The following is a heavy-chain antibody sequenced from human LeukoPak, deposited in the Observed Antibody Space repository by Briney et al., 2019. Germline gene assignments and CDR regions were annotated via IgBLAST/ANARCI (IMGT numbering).Heavy chain of an antibody. Sequence: KPSETLSLTCAVYGESFSGYYWSWIRQPPGKGLEWIGEISHSGSTNYNPSLKSRVTISVDTSKNQFSLKLSSVTAADTAVYYCAAQYSGYVRLDYWGQGTLVTVSS. J-gene: IGHJ4*02. CDR2: ISHSGST. CDR1: GESFSGYY. V-gene: IGHV4-34*01. D-gene: IGHD5-12*01. CDR3: AAQYSGYVRLDY.